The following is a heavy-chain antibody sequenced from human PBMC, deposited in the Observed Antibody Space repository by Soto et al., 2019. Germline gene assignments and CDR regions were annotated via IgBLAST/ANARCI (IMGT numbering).Heavy chain of an antibody. CDR1: GYTFTSYG. CDR3: ATERSGYSYVLRWFDP. V-gene: IGHV1-18*01. J-gene: IGHJ5*02. CDR2: ISAYNGNK. Sequence: GASVKVSCKASGYTFTSYGISWVRQAPGQGLEWMGWISAYNGNKKYEQKLQGRVSMTTDTSTSTAYMELSSLRSEDTAVYYCATERSGYSYVLRWFDPWGQGTLVTVSS. D-gene: IGHD5-18*01.